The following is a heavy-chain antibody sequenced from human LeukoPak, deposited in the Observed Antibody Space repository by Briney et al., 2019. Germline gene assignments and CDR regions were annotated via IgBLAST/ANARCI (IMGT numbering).Heavy chain of an antibody. Sequence: PSETLSLTCTVDGGSIRSYYRSWIRQPPGKGLEWIGYIYYSGSTNYNPSLKSRVTISVDTSKNQFSLKLSSVTAADTAVYYCARGIRYYYDSSGYYFDYWGQGTLVTVSP. D-gene: IGHD3-22*01. CDR2: IYYSGST. V-gene: IGHV4-59*01. J-gene: IGHJ4*02. CDR3: ARGIRYYYDSSGYYFDY. CDR1: GGSIRSYY.